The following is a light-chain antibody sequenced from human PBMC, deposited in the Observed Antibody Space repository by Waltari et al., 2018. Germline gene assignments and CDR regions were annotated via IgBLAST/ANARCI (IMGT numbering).Light chain of an antibody. CDR1: QRVLYSSNNKNY. J-gene: IGKJ2*01. Sequence: DIVMTQSPDSLAVPLGESATIKCKSSQRVLYSSNNKNYLACYQQREGQPPKLIFYWASTRESGVPDPISGSGSSTDFTLLISSLLPEDEAVSYCHQYYSNPYTFGQGTKLEIK. CDR3: HQYYSNPYT. CDR2: WAS. V-gene: IGKV4-1*01.